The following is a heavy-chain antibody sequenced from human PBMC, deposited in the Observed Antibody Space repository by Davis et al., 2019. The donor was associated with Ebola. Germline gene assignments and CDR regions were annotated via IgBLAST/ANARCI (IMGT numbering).Heavy chain of an antibody. CDR1: GITFSNYA. D-gene: IGHD1-26*01. CDR3: ALVGATSINY. V-gene: IGHV3-23*01. Sequence: GESLKISCAASGITFSNYAMSWVRQAPGKNLEWVSALSASGSNTYYADSVKGRFSISRDSFENTLFLQMNSLRAEDTAVYYCALVGATSINYWGQGTLVTVSS. J-gene: IGHJ4*02. CDR2: LSASGSNT.